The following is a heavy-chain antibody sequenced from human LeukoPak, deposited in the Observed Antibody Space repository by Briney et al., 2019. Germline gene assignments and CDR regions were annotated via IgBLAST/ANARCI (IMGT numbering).Heavy chain of an antibody. D-gene: IGHD1-26*01. CDR2: IKEYEGD. J-gene: IGHJ4*02. V-gene: IGHV3-7*01. CDR3: ARWRGAQSEFGY. CDR1: GFALSDYA. Sequence: GGSLRLSCAASGFALSDYALSWVRQAPGKGLEWVAHIKEYEGDFYLDSVRGRFTASRDNALNSVYLQMNSLRADDTAVYYCARWRGAQSEFGYWGQGALVTVSS.